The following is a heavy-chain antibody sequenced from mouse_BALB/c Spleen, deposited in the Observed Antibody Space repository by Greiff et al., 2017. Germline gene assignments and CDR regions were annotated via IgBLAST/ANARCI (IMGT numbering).Heavy chain of an antibody. CDR3: ARGQAMDY. CDR1: GFTFSSYA. J-gene: IGHJ4*01. Sequence: EVQLQESGGGLVKPGGSLKLSCAASGFTFSSYAMSWVRQTPEKRLEWVASISSGGSTYYPDSVKGRFTISSDNARNILYLQMSSLRSEDTAMYYCARGQAMDYWGQGTSVTVSS. CDR2: ISSGGST. V-gene: IGHV5-6-5*01.